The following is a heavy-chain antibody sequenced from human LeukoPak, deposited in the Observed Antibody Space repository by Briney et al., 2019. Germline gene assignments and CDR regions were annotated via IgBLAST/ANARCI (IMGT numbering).Heavy chain of an antibody. CDR2: IKEEGSEK. J-gene: IGHJ4*02. D-gene: IGHD6-13*01. CDR1: GFTFSNHW. CDR3: ASGRQLGY. V-gene: IGHV3-7*01. Sequence: GGSLRLSCAASGFTFSNHWMRWVRQAPGKGREWVANIKEEGSEKYYVDSVKGRFTISRDNARNSLYLQMNSLRAEDTAVYYCASGRQLGYWGQGTLVTVSS.